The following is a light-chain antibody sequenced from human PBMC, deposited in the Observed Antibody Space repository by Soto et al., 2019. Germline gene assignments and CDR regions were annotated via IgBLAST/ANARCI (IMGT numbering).Light chain of an antibody. J-gene: IGKJ1*01. CDR2: GAS. CDR3: QQTYNSPLT. Sequence: AIRMTQSPSSFSASTGDRVSITCRATQDIGTYLAWYQQIPGKAPKLLIYGASSLQSGVPSRFSGSRSGTDFTLTINSLQPEDFAVYYCQQTYNSPLTFGQGTKVDIK. CDR1: QDIGTY. V-gene: IGKV1-8*01.